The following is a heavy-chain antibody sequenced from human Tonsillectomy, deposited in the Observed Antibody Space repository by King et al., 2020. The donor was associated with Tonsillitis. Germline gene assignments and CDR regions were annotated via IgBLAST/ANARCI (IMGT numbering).Heavy chain of an antibody. CDR3: ARGVVSDYRRGHYNLTWFDS. J-gene: IGHJ5*01. CDR2: MNPNSPNT. Sequence: QLVQSGAEVKKPGASVKVSCKASGYTFSSYDIHWVRQAAGQGLEWMGWMNPNSPNTGLPQKFQGRVTMTRDPSISTPFMELSSLRSEDTAVYYCARGVVSDYRRGHYNLTWFDSWGQGTLVVVSS. V-gene: IGHV1-8*02. D-gene: IGHD3-9*01. CDR1: GYTFSSYD.